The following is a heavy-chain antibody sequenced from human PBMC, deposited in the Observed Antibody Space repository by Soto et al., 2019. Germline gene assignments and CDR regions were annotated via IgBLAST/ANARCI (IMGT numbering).Heavy chain of an antibody. D-gene: IGHD4-17*01. Sequence: GGSLRFSCAASGFTFSSYGMHWVRQAPGKGLEWVAVISYDGSNKYYADSVKGRFTISRDNSKNTLYLQMNSLRAEDTAVYYCAKDLSATVTSRYYYYYYGMDVWGQGTTVTVSS. V-gene: IGHV3-30*18. J-gene: IGHJ6*02. CDR3: AKDLSATVTSRYYYYYYGMDV. CDR2: ISYDGSNK. CDR1: GFTFSSYG.